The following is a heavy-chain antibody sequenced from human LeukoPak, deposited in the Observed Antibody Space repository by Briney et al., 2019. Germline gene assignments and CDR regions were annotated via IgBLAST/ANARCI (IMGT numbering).Heavy chain of an antibody. D-gene: IGHD3-10*01. CDR1: GFTFSDYY. V-gene: IGHV3-11*01. Sequence: GGSLRLSCAASGFTFSDYYMSWIRQAPGKGLEWVSYISSSGSTIYYADSVKGRFTISRDNAKNSLYLQMNSPRAEDTAVYYCARDPPLYGSGSYYNGLFDYWGQGTLATVSS. J-gene: IGHJ4*02. CDR2: ISSSGSTI. CDR3: ARDPPLYGSGSYYNGLFDY.